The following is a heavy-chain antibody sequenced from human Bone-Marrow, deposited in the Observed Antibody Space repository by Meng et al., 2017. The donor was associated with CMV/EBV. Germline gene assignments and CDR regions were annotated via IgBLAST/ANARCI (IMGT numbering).Heavy chain of an antibody. D-gene: IGHD2-2*02. CDR3: TRGLAPYTG. Sequence: GESLKISCTASGFTFGDYAMSWVRQAPGKGLEWVGFIRSKAYGGTTEYAESVKGRFTISRDDSKSIAYLQMNSLKTEDTAVYYCTRGLAPYTGWGQGTLVTVSS. CDR1: GFTFGDYA. CDR2: IRSKAYGGTT. J-gene: IGHJ4*02. V-gene: IGHV3-49*04.